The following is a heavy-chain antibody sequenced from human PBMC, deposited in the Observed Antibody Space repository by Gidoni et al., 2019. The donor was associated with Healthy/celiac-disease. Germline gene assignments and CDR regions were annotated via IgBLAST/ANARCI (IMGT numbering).Heavy chain of an antibody. J-gene: IGHJ4*02. CDR1: GGSISSSSYY. Sequence: QLQLQESGPGLVKPSETLSLTCTVSGGSISSSSYYWGWIRQPPGKGLEWIGSIYYSGSTYYNPSLKSRVTISVDTSKNQFSLKLSSVTAADTAVYYCARFSRTYDSSGYPLLDYWGQGTLVTVSS. CDR2: IYYSGST. D-gene: IGHD3-22*01. V-gene: IGHV4-39*01. CDR3: ARFSRTYDSSGYPLLDY.